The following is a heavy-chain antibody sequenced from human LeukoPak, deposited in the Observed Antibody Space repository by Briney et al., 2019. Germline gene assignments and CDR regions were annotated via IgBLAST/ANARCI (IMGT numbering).Heavy chain of an antibody. J-gene: IGHJ4*02. D-gene: IGHD1-1*01. CDR2: INPNSGGT. V-gene: IGHV1-2*02. Sequence: ASVKVSCKASGYTFTGYYMHWVRQAPGQGLEWMGWINPNSGGTNYAQKFQGRVTMTRDTSISTAYMELSRPRSDDTAVYYCARAGTIGRVPIDYWGQGTLVTVSS. CDR3: ARAGTIGRVPIDY. CDR1: GYTFTGYY.